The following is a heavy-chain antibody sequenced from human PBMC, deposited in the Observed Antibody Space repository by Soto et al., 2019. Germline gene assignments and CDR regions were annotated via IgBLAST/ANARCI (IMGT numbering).Heavy chain of an antibody. V-gene: IGHV3-30-3*01. CDR1: GFTFSSYA. CDR3: ARDTAAAGTGWNRSHFDY. Sequence: QVQLVESGGGVVQPGRSLRLSCAASGFTFSSYAMHWVRQAPGKGLEWVAVISYDGSNKYYADSVKGRFTISRDNSKNTLYLQMNSLRAEDTAVYYCARDTAAAGTGWNRSHFDYWGQGTLVTVSS. J-gene: IGHJ4*02. D-gene: IGHD6-13*01. CDR2: ISYDGSNK.